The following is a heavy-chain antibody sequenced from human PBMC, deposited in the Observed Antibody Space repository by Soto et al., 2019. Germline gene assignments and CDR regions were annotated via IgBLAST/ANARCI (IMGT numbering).Heavy chain of an antibody. CDR3: ARDLVGGLVTFDY. Sequence: QVPLVESGGSVVQPGTSLRLSCAASGFTFTVYGMHWVRQAPGKGLEWVALIWHDGTNEYYADSVKGRFTISRDNSKNTVFLQMGSLRAEDTAVYYCARDLVGGLVTFDYWGQGTLVTVSS. CDR2: IWHDGTNE. D-gene: IGHD3-9*01. J-gene: IGHJ4*02. CDR1: GFTFTVYG. V-gene: IGHV3-33*01.